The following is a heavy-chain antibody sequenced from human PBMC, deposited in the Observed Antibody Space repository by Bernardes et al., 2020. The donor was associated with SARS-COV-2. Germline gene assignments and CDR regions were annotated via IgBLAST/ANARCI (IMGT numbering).Heavy chain of an antibody. D-gene: IGHD3-9*01. CDR3: ATGPSYDITHLVD. CDR2: ISYDGENK. V-gene: IGHV3-30*03. J-gene: IGHJ4*02. CDR1: GFTFSDYG. Sequence: GGSLRLSCAASGFTFSDYGMHWVRQAPGKGLEWVAVISYDGENKYYAESVRGRFTISRDNSKRTLYVEMNSLRPEDTAMYYCATGPSYDITHLVDWGQGTLVTVSS.